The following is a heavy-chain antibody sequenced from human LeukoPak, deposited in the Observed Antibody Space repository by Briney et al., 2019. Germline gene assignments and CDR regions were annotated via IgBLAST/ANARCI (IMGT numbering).Heavy chain of an antibody. Sequence: GASVKVSCKASGYTFTGYYMHWVRQAPGQGLELMGWMNPDNGNTGYAQKFQGRVTMTRDTSISTAYMELSSLRSEDTAVYFCARARSVRTYNWFDPWGQGTLVTVSS. D-gene: IGHD3-3*01. J-gene: IGHJ5*02. CDR2: MNPDNGNT. CDR3: ARARSVRTYNWFDP. V-gene: IGHV1-8*02. CDR1: GYTFTGYY.